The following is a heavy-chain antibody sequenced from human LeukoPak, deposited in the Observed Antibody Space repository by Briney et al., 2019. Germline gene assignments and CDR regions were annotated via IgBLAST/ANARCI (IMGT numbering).Heavy chain of an antibody. CDR1: GGSISSSSYY. J-gene: IGHJ5*02. V-gene: IGHV4-39*07. D-gene: IGHD6-13*01. Sequence: SETLSLTCTVSGGSISSSSYYWGWIRQPPGKGLEWIGEINHSGSTNYNPSLKSRVTISVDTSKNQFSLKLSSVTAADTAVYYCARKKPPRIAAAQKWFDPWGQGTLVTVSS. CDR3: ARKKPPRIAAAQKWFDP. CDR2: INHSGST.